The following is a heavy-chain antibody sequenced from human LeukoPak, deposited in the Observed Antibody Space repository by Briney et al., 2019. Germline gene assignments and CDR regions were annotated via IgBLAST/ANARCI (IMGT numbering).Heavy chain of an antibody. V-gene: IGHV4-34*01. CDR1: GGSFSGYY. Sequence: SSETLSLTCAVYGGSFSGYYWSWIRQPPGKGLEWIGEINHSGSTNYNPSLKSRVTISVDTSKNQFSLKLSSVTAADTAVYYCARAPGDYFGDAFDIWGQGTMVTVSS. CDR2: INHSGST. D-gene: IGHD4-17*01. CDR3: ARAPGDYFGDAFDI. J-gene: IGHJ3*02.